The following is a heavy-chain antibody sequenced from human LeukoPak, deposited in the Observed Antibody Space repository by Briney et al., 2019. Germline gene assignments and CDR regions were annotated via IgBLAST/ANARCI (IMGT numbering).Heavy chain of an antibody. V-gene: IGHV7-4-1*02. CDR3: ARDQDRGYDFSFDY. CDR2: INTNTGDP. CDR1: GNIFTTYA. Sequence: ASVKVSCKASGNIFTTYALNWVRQAPGQGLEWMGWINTNTGDPTYAQGFTGRFVFSLDTSVNTAYLQISSLKAEDTAVYYCARDQDRGYDFSFDYWGQGSLVAVSS. J-gene: IGHJ4*02. D-gene: IGHD5-12*01.